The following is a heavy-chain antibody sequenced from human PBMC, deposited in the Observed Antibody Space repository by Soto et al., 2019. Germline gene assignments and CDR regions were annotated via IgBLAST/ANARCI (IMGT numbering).Heavy chain of an antibody. CDR2: IHSDGSAT. CDR1: GFNFSYYW. V-gene: IGHV3-74*01. CDR3: ARGQWGAFDL. J-gene: IGHJ3*01. D-gene: IGHD1-26*01. Sequence: DVQLVESGGGSVQPGGSLSLSCAATGFNFSYYWMHWVRQAPGQGLVWVSRIHSDGSATTDADSVKGRFTISRDNAKNTLYMQMNSLRAEDTAVYYCARGQWGAFDLWGQGTIVTVAS.